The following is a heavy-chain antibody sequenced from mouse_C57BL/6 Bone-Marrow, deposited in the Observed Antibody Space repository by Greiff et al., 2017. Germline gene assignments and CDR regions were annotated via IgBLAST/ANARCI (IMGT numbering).Heavy chain of an antibody. Sequence: QLQEPGPGLVKPSQSLFLTCSITGFPITSGYYWIWIRPSPGKPLEWMGYITPRGETFYNPSLQSPLSITRETSTNQFFLHLTSVTTEDTAMYYCAGARSHSNPPARDYWGQGTSGTVSS. CDR2: ITPRGET. CDR3: AGARSHSNPPARDY. D-gene: IGHD2-5*01. J-gene: IGHJ4*01. V-gene: IGHV12-3*01. CDR1: GFPITSGYY.